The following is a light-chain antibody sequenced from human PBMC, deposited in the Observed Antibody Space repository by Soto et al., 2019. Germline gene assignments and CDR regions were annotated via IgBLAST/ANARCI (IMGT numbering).Light chain of an antibody. CDR2: AAS. Sequence: EIVLTQSPGTLSLSPGERATLSCRASQSINNRYLAWYQQNPGQAPRLLIYAASSRATGIPDRFSGSGSGRDFTLCISGVEPEDFSVYYCQHFGSSPGFTCGPGTKVDIK. CDR3: QHFGSSPGFT. V-gene: IGKV3-20*01. CDR1: QSINNRY. J-gene: IGKJ3*01.